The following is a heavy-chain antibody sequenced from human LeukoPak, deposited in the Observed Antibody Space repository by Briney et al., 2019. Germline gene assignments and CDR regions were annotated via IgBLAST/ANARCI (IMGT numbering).Heavy chain of an antibody. Sequence: SETLSLTCAVYGGSFSGYYWSWIRQPPGRGLEWIGYIYYTGSTSYNPSLKSRVTMSLDASKNQFSLELNSVTPADTAVYYCARGGNYWPQWWFDPWGRGTLVSVSS. CDR2: IYYTGST. D-gene: IGHD1-26*01. V-gene: IGHV4-59*01. CDR1: GGSFSGYY. J-gene: IGHJ5*02. CDR3: ARGGNYWPQWWFDP.